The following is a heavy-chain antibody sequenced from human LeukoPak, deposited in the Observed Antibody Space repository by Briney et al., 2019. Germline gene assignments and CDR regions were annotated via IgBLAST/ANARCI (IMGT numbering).Heavy chain of an antibody. CDR1: GYTFTSYG. CDR3: ARVQGGDYYYDSSGYHFFDY. D-gene: IGHD3-22*01. J-gene: IGHJ4*02. CDR2: ISAYNGNT. Sequence: GASVKVSCKASGYTFTSYGISWVRQAPGQGLEWMGWISAYNGNTNYAQKLQGRVTMTTDTSTSTAYMELRSLRSDDTAVYYCARVQGGDYYYDSSGYHFFDYWGQGTLVTVSS. V-gene: IGHV1-18*01.